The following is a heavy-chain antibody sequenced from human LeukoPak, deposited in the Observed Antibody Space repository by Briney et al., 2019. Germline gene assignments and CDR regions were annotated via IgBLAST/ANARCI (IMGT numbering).Heavy chain of an antibody. Sequence: GGSLRLSCATSGFTFSSYGMTWVRQAPGKGLEWVSSISSGSSFIYYADSVKGRFTISRDNAENSLYLQMNSLRAEDTAVYYCARGRGYSSSSTDMDVWGRGTTVTVSS. CDR2: ISSGSSFI. CDR1: GFTFSSYG. CDR3: ARGRGYSSSSTDMDV. D-gene: IGHD6-6*01. J-gene: IGHJ6*02. V-gene: IGHV3-21*06.